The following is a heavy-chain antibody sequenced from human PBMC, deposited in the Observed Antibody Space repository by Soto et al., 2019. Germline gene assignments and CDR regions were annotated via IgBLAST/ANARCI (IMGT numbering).Heavy chain of an antibody. CDR2: ISSSSSYI. J-gene: IGHJ4*02. CDR3: ARFNSRYNYFDY. D-gene: IGHD1-1*01. Sequence: GGSLRLSCAASGFTFSSYSMNWVRQAPGKGLEWVSSISSSSSYIYYADSVKGRFTISRDNAKNSLYLQMNSLRAEDTAVYYCARFNSRYNYFDYWGQGTLVTVSS. CDR1: GFTFSSYS. V-gene: IGHV3-21*01.